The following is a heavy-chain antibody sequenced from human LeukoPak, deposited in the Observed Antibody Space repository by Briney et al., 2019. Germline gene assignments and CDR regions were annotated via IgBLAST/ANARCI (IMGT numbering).Heavy chain of an antibody. CDR1: GGSISSYY. V-gene: IGHV4-59*01. Sequence: SETLSLTRTVSGGSISSYYWSWIRQPPGKGLEWIGYIYYSGSTNYNPSLKSRVTISVDTSKNQFSLKLSSVTAADTAAYYCARADISGFVDYWRQGTLVTVSS. CDR3: ARADISGFVDY. CDR2: IYYSGST. J-gene: IGHJ4*02. D-gene: IGHD6-19*01.